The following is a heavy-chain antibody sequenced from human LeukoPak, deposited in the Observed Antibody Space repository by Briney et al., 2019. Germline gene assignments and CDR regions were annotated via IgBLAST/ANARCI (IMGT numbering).Heavy chain of an antibody. Sequence: GGSLRLSCAASGFTFTNYWMDWVRQAPGKGLEWVVNINQGGSEKYYADSVKGRFTISRDNAKNSLYLQLNNLRADDTALYYCSRSLDYWGQGTLVTVSS. CDR3: SRSLDY. CDR1: GFTFTNYW. J-gene: IGHJ4*02. CDR2: INQGGSEK. V-gene: IGHV3-7*03.